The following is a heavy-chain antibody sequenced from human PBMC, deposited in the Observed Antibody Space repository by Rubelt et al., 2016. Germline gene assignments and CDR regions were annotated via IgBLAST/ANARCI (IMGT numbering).Heavy chain of an antibody. J-gene: IGHJ6*02. CDR3: ARGYPAVSYHYGMDV. CDR2: IYYSGST. D-gene: IGHD2-2*01. V-gene: IGHV4-39*07. CDR1: GGSISSSSYY. Sequence: QLQLQESGPGLVKPSETLSLTCTVSGGSISSSSYYWGWIRQPPGKGLEWIGSIYYSGSTYYNPSLKSRVTIAVDTPKNQFSLKLSSVTAADTAVYYCARGYPAVSYHYGMDVWGQGTTVTVSS.